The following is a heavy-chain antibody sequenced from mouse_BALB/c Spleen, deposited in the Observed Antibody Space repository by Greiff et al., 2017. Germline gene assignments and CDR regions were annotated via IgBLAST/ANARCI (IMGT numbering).Heavy chain of an antibody. CDR1: GFTFSSFG. CDR3: ARYDYDGSMDY. D-gene: IGHD2-4*01. Sequence: EVQLVESGGGLVQPGGSRKLSCAASGFTFSSFGMHWVRQAPEKGLEWVAYISSGSSTIYYADTVKGRFTISRDNPKNTLFLQMTSLRSEDTAMYYCARYDYDGSMDYWGQGTSVTVSS. CDR2: ISSGSSTI. J-gene: IGHJ4*01. V-gene: IGHV5-17*02.